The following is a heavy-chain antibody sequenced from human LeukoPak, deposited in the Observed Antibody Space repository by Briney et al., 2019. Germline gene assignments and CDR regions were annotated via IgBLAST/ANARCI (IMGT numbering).Heavy chain of an antibody. CDR3: ARHRDYYDT. CDR1: GASINNNF. J-gene: IGHJ4*01. Sequence: SETLSLTCTVSGASINNNFRTWIRQPPGKGLEWIGYIYSSGSANYNPSLKSRVIISGDTSKNQISLNMTSVTAADTVVYFCARHRDYYDTWGHGTLVTVSS. D-gene: IGHD3-22*01. CDR2: IYSSGSA. V-gene: IGHV4-59*08.